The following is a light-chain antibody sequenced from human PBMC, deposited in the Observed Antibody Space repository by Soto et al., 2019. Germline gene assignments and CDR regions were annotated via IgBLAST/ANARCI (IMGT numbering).Light chain of an antibody. Sequence: DIPMTQSPSTLSASVGDRVTITCRASQNVYQWVAWFQQKPGKAPKLLIDETSILESGVPSRFSGSGSGTEFSLTISVLQPGDFATYYCQQYSSYYTFGQGTKVEVK. CDR2: ETS. CDR3: QQYSSYYT. V-gene: IGKV1-5*03. J-gene: IGKJ1*01. CDR1: QNVYQW.